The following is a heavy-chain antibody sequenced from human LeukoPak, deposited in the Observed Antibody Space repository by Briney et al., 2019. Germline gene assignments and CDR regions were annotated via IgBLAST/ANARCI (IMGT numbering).Heavy chain of an antibody. V-gene: IGHV1-46*01. CDR1: GYTFISYY. J-gene: IGHJ4*02. D-gene: IGHD3-10*01. CDR2: INPGADRT. CDR3: AREFRYYGSGSLDY. Sequence: GASVKVSCKASGYTFISYYMHWVRQAPGQGLEWMGIINPGADRTTYAQKFQGRVTMTRDTSTSTVYMELRSLRSEDTAMYYCAREFRYYGSGSLDYWGQGTLVTVSS.